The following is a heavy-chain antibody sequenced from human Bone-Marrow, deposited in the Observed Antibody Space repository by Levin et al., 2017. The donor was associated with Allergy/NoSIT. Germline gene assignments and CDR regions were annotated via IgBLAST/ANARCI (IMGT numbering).Heavy chain of an antibody. CDR2: IKQDGSEK. D-gene: IGHD4-11*01. CDR1: GFTFSSYW. Sequence: GGSLRLSCAASGFTFSSYWMSWVRQAPGKGLEWVANIKQDGSEKYYVDSVKGRFTISRDNAKNSLYLQMNSLRAEDTAVYYCARELTSQTTENVKYNWFDPWGQGTLVTVSS. CDR3: ARELTSQTTENVKYNWFDP. V-gene: IGHV3-7*03. J-gene: IGHJ5*02.